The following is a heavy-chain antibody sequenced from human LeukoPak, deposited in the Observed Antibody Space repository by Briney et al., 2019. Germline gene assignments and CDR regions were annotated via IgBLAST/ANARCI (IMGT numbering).Heavy chain of an antibody. CDR2: IIPIFGTA. CDR3: AREEAVAALPFDY. CDR1: GGTFSSYA. Sequence: ASVKVSCKASGGTFSSYAISWVRQAPGQGLEWMGRIIPIFGTANSAQKFQGRVTITTDESTSTAYMELSSLRSEDTAVYYCAREEAVAALPFDYWGQGTLVTVSS. V-gene: IGHV1-69*05. J-gene: IGHJ4*02. D-gene: IGHD2-15*01.